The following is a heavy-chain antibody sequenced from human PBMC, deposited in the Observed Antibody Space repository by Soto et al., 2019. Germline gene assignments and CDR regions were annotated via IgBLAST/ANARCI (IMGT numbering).Heavy chain of an antibody. Sequence: PGGSLRLSCAASGFTFSNYDMHWVRQVTGKGLEWVSGITTAGDTYYPDSVKGRFTISREKAKNSLYLQMNSLSAGDTAVYYCARELHGGSYGMDVWGQGTTVTVSS. CDR2: ITTAGDT. V-gene: IGHV3-13*01. CDR3: ARELHGGSYGMDV. CDR1: GFTFSNYD. J-gene: IGHJ6*02.